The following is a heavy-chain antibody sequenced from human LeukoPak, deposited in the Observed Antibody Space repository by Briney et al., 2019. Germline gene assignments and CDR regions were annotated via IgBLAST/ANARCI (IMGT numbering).Heavy chain of an antibody. CDR1: GYSISIGYY. J-gene: IGHJ5*02. CDR2: IYHSGST. Sequence: SETLSLTCAVSGYSISIGYYWGWIRQPPGKGLEWIGSIYHSGSTYYNPSLKSRVTISVDTSKNQFSLKLSSVTAADTAVYYCARVRMDNWFDPWGQGTLVTVSS. V-gene: IGHV4-38-2*01. D-gene: IGHD2-2*03. CDR3: ARVRMDNWFDP.